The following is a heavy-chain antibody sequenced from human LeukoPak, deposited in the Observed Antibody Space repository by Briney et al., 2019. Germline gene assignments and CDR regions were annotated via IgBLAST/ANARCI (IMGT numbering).Heavy chain of an antibody. J-gene: IGHJ4*02. CDR2: IYYSGST. V-gene: IGHV4-31*03. Sequence: PLETLSLTCTVSGGSISSGGYYWSWIRQHPGKGLEWIGYIYYSGSTYYNPSLKSRVTISVDTSKNQFSLKLSSVTAADTAVYYCARSSRDRRGGFDYWGQGTLVTVSS. CDR1: GGSISSGGYY. CDR3: ARSSRDRRGGFDY. D-gene: IGHD3-16*01.